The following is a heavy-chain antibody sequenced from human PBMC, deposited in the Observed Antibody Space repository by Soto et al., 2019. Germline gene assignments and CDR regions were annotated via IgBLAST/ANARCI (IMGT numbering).Heavy chain of an antibody. V-gene: IGHV3-48*01. D-gene: IGHD4-17*01. CDR3: ARDLNYGLFDY. J-gene: IGHJ4*02. Sequence: EVQLVESGEAWLQPGGSLRLSCAASGFTSSSYSMNWARRAPGKGLEWVSYISSSSSTIYYADSVKGRFTISRDNAKNSLYLQMNSLRAEDTAVYYCARDLNYGLFDYWGQGTLVTVSS. CDR1: GFTSSSYS. CDR2: ISSSSSTI.